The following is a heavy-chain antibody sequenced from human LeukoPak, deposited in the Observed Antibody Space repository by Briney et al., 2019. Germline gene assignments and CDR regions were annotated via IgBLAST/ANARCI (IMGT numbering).Heavy chain of an antibody. CDR3: ARARPRYTGSGATLFDY. J-gene: IGHJ4*02. CDR1: GGSISSGGYY. V-gene: IGHV4-30-2*01. Sequence: SETLSPTCTVSGGSISSGGYYWSWIRQPPGKGLEWIGYIYHSGSTYYNPSLKSRVTISVNRSKNQFSLKLSSVTAADTAVYYCARARPRYTGSGATLFDYWGQGTLVTVSS. D-gene: IGHD1-26*01. CDR2: IYHSGST.